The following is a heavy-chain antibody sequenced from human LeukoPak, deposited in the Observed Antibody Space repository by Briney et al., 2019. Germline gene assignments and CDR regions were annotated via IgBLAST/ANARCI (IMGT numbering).Heavy chain of an antibody. J-gene: IGHJ4*02. CDR2: ISGSGGST. D-gene: IGHD4-11*01. V-gene: IGHV3-23*01. CDR3: AKSFYSNYGLEFDY. Sequence: PGGSLRRSGAAAGFSFSSYAMSWVRQAPGKGQKWVSAISGSGGSTYYADSVKGRFTISRDNSKNTLYLQMNSLRAEDTAVYYCAKSFYSNYGLEFDYWGQGTLVTVSS. CDR1: GFSFSSYA.